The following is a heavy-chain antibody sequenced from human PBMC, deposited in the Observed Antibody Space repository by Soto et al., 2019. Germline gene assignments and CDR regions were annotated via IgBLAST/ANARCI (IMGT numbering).Heavy chain of an antibody. J-gene: IGHJ3*02. CDR2: INHSGST. V-gene: IGHV4-34*01. Sequence: SETLSLTCAVYGGSFSGYYWSWIRQPPGKGLEWIGEINHSGSTNYNPSLKSRVTISVDTSKNQFSLKLSSVTAADMAVYYCARGGQWLVRDAFDIWGQGTMVTVSS. CDR3: ARGGQWLVRDAFDI. CDR1: GGSFSGYY. D-gene: IGHD6-19*01.